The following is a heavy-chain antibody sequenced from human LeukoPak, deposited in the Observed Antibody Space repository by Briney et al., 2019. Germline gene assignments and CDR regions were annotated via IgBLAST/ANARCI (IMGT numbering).Heavy chain of an antibody. Sequence: ASVKVSCKASGITFGSSAMQWVRQARGQRPEWIGWIVLRSGNTNYAQKFQDRVTITRDISTTTAYMQLSNLRSEDTATYHCAADRSAAGSFYYDSRGPAFGFDIWGQGTTVTVSS. J-gene: IGHJ3*02. CDR2: IVLRSGNT. V-gene: IGHV1-58*02. CDR3: AADRSAAGSFYYDSRGPAFGFDI. D-gene: IGHD3-22*01. CDR1: GITFGSSA.